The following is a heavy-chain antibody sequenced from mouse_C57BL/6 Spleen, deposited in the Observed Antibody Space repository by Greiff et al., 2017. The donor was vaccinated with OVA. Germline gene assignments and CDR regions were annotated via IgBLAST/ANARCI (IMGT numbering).Heavy chain of an antibody. V-gene: IGHV1-15*01. Sequence: VQRVESGAELVRPGASVTLSCKASGYTFTDYEMHWVKQTPVHGLEWIGAIDPETGGTAYNQKFKGKAILTADKSSSTAYMELRSLTSEDSAVYYYTRDYYGSSYDAMDYWGQGTSVTGSS. CDR1: GYTFTDYE. CDR2: IDPETGGT. D-gene: IGHD1-1*01. J-gene: IGHJ4*01. CDR3: TRDYYGSSYDAMDY.